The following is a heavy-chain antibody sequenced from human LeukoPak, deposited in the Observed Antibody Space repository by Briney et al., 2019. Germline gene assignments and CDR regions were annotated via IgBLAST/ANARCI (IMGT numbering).Heavy chain of an antibody. CDR1: GYTFTGYY. CDR2: IDPNSGGT. J-gene: IGHJ6*02. CDR3: ARDSSSWSGMDV. Sequence: GASVKVSCTASGYTFTGYYLHWVRQAPGQGLEWMGWIDPNSGGTSYAQKFQGRVTMTRDTSISTAYMELTSLRSDDTAVYFCARDSSSWSGMDVWGQGTTVTVSS. V-gene: IGHV1-2*02. D-gene: IGHD6-13*01.